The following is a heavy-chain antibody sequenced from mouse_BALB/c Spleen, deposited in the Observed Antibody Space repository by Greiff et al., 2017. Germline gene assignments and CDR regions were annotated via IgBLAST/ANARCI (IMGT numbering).Heavy chain of an antibody. J-gene: IGHJ3*01. CDR1: GFTFNTYA. CDR3: VRSYDYEAWFAY. D-gene: IGHD2-4*01. CDR2: IRSKSNNYAT. V-gene: IGHV10-1*02. Sequence: EVKVEESGGGLVQPKGSLKLSCAASGFTFNTYAMNWVRQAPGKGLEWVARIRSKSNNYATYYADSVKDRFTISRDDSQSMLYLQMNNLKTEDTAMYYCVRSYDYEAWFAYWGQGTLVTVSA.